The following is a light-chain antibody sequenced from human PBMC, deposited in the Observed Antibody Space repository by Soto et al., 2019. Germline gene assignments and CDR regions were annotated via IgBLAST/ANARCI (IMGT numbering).Light chain of an antibody. Sequence: DIQMTQSPSSLSASIEDRVIITCRASQSISNHLNWYQQKPGKALKLLIFAASRLQSGVPSRFSGSRSGPDFTLTISSLQPEDFATYYCQQSYSSPPTFGQGTKVDIK. J-gene: IGKJ1*01. CDR3: QQSYSSPPT. CDR2: AAS. CDR1: QSISNH. V-gene: IGKV1-39*01.